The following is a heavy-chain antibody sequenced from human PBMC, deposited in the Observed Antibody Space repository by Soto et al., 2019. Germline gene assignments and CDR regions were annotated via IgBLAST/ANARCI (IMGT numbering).Heavy chain of an antibody. CDR1: GYSFTSYW. V-gene: IGHV5-10-1*01. Sequence: PGESLKISCKGSGYSFTSYWISCVRQMPGKGLEWVGRIDPSESYTNYSPSFQGHVTISAYQSISTAYLQWSSLTASDTAMYYCARFVRCSSSVVWFDPWGQGTLVTVSS. CDR3: ARFVRCSSSVVWFDP. D-gene: IGHD6-6*01. J-gene: IGHJ5*02. CDR2: IDPSESYT.